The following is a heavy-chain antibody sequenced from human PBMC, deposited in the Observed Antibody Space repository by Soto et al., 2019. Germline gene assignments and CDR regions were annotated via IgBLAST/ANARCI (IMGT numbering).Heavy chain of an antibody. V-gene: IGHV1-69*13. Sequence: SVKVSCKASGGTFSSYAISCVRQAPGQGLEWMGGIIPIFGTANYAQKFQGRVTITADESTSTAYMELSSLRSEDTAVYYCAREGKGVYTAMVSYNWFDPWGQGTLVTVSS. D-gene: IGHD5-18*01. CDR1: GGTFSSYA. CDR2: IIPIFGTA. CDR3: AREGKGVYTAMVSYNWFDP. J-gene: IGHJ5*02.